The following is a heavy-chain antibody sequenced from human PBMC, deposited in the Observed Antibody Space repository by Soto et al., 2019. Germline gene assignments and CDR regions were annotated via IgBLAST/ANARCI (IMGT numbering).Heavy chain of an antibody. CDR3: ARGGGIAVAGTHLDY. J-gene: IGHJ4*02. CDR2: IGGSGAGT. D-gene: IGHD6-19*01. Sequence: EVQLLESGGGLVQPGGSLRLSCAASGFTFSSYAMSWVRQAPGKGLEWVSGIGGSGAGTNYADSVKGRFTISRDNSKNTLYLKRSSLRAETTAVYYCARGGGIAVAGTHLDYWGQGTLVTVSS. V-gene: IGHV3-23*01. CDR1: GFTFSSYA.